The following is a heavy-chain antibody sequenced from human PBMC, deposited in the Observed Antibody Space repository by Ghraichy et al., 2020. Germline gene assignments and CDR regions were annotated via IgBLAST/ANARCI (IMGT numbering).Heavy chain of an antibody. D-gene: IGHD2-2*02. V-gene: IGHV3-21*01. Sequence: GGSLRLSCAASGFTFSSYTMNWVRQAPGTGLEWVSSISSVSSYIYYADSVKGRFTISRDNAKNSLYLQLNSLRAEDTAVYYCARDLVVVPADIVLYGMDVWGQGTLVTVSS. J-gene: IGHJ6*02. CDR1: GFTFSSYT. CDR3: ARDLVVVPADIVLYGMDV. CDR2: ISSVSSYI.